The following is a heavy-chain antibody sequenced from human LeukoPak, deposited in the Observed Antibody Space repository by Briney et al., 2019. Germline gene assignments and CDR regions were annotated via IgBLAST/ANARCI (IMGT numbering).Heavy chain of an antibody. V-gene: IGHV3-74*01. D-gene: IGHD2-15*01. J-gene: IGHJ4*02. Sequence: PGGSLRLSCAASEFTFSAHWMHWVRQVPGKGLVYIAYIDNDGTNTNYADSVKGRFTISRDNAKNSLYLQMNSLRAEDTAVYYCAKGVKPGCSGGSCYFDFWGQGTLVTVSS. CDR3: AKGVKPGCSGGSCYFDF. CDR1: EFTFSAHW. CDR2: IDNDGTNT.